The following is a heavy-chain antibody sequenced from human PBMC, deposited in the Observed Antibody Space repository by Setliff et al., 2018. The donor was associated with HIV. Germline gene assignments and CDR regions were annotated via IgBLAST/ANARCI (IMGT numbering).Heavy chain of an antibody. CDR1: GFTFSSYS. Sequence: GGSLRLSCAASGFTFSSYSMNWVRQAPGKGLEWVSSISSSSSYIYYADSVKGRFTISRDNAKNSLYLQMDSLRAEDTAVYYCARLATYHNLWSGYYPGYYYYGMDLWGQGTTVTVSS. J-gene: IGHJ6*02. CDR2: ISSSSSYI. CDR3: ARLATYHNLWSGYYPGYYYYGMDL. D-gene: IGHD3-3*01. V-gene: IGHV3-21*01.